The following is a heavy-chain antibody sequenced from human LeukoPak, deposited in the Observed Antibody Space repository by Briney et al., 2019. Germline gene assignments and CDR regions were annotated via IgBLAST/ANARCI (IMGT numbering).Heavy chain of an antibody. D-gene: IGHD5-24*01. J-gene: IGHJ4*02. CDR3: VRGRNGFDN. CDR1: GFTFSDHY. Sequence: GRSLRLSCAASGFTFSDHYMDWVRQPPGKGREWIGRSRNKPNSYSTEYAASVRGRFTVSRDESKNLLFLQMNSLKAEDTAVYYCVRGRNGFDNWGQGTLVTVSS. CDR2: SRNKPNSYST. V-gene: IGHV3-72*01.